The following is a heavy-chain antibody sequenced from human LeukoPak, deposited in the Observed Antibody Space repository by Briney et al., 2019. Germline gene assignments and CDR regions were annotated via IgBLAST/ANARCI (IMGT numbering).Heavy chain of an antibody. Sequence: GGSLRLSCAASGFIFSCYAMSWLRLAPGKGLGLVSAFSGSGGITYYADSVKGRFTISRDNPKNTLYLQMNSLRAEDTAVYYCAKGFRWFGELLYAFDYGGQGTLVTVSS. V-gene: IGHV3-23*01. CDR3: AKGFRWFGELLYAFDY. J-gene: IGHJ4*02. CDR2: FSGSGGIT. CDR1: GFIFSCYA. D-gene: IGHD3-10*01.